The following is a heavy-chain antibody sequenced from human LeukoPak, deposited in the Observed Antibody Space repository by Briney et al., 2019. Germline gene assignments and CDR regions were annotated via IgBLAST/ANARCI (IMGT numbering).Heavy chain of an antibody. V-gene: IGHV1-69*13. J-gene: IGHJ5*02. CDR2: IIPIFGTA. CDR1: GGTFSSYA. D-gene: IGHD3-10*01. CDR3: ARGYYYGSGSYSPLFDP. Sequence: GASVKVSCKASGGTFSSYAISWVRQAPGQGLEWMGGIIPIFGTANYAQKFQGRVTITADESTSTAYTELSSLRSEDTAVYYCARGYYYGSGSYSPLFDPWGQGTLVTVSS.